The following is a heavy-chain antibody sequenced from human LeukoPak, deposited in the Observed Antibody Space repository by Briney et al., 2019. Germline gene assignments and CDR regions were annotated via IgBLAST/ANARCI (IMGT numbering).Heavy chain of an antibody. CDR1: GGSISSGGYY. CDR2: IYHSGST. J-gene: IGHJ4*02. D-gene: IGHD1-1*01. CDR3: AREIVRQLERRFDY. Sequence: PSETLSLTCTVSGGSISSGGYYWSWIRQPPGKGLEWIGYIYHSGSTYYNPSLKSRVTISVDRSKNQFSLKLSSVTAADTAVYYCAREIVRQLERRFDYWGQGTLVTVSS. V-gene: IGHV4-30-2*01.